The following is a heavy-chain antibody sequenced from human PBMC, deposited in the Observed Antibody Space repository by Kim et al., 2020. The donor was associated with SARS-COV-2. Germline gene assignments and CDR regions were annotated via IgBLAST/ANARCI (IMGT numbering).Heavy chain of an antibody. CDR1: GGSFSGYY. J-gene: IGHJ5*02. D-gene: IGHD2-2*02. CDR3: ARTLSPSALGYCSSTSCYRRGYNWFDP. CDR2: INHSGST. V-gene: IGHV4-34*01. Sequence: SETLSLTCAVYGGSFSGYYWSWIRQPPGKGLEWIGEINHSGSTNYNPSLKSRVTISVDTSKNQFSLKLSSVTAADTAVYYCARTLSPSALGYCSSTSCYRRGYNWFDPWGQGTLVTVSS.